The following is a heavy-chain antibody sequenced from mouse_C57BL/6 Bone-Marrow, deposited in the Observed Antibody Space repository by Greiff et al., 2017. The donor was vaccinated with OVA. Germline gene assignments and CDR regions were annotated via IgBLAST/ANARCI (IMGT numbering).Heavy chain of an antibody. V-gene: IGHV3-6*01. CDR2: ISYDGSN. D-gene: IGHD2-4*01. CDR3: ARGGLTAY. CDR1: GYSITSGYY. J-gene: IGHJ3*01. Sequence: EVKLMESGPGLVKPSQSLSLTCSVTGYSITSGYYWNWIRQFPGNKLEWMGYISYDGSNNYNPSLKNRISITRDTSKNQFFLKLNSVTTEDTATYYCARGGLTAYWGQGTLVTVSA.